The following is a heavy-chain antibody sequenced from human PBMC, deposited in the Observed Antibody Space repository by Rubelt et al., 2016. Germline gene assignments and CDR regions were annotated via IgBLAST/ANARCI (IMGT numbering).Heavy chain of an antibody. CDR2: IKKDGSEK. D-gene: IGHD2-21*01. CDR3: VSDKDCGGDCYNFFDS. V-gene: IGHV3-7*01. CDR1: GFTFNSYW. J-gene: IGHJ4*02. Sequence: GGSLRLSCAASGFTFNSYWMTWVRQAPGKGLEWVANIKKDGSEKYYVDSVKGRFTIFRDNAKNSLYLQMNSLRAEDSGLYYWVSDKDCGGDCYNFFDSWGQGTLVTVSS.